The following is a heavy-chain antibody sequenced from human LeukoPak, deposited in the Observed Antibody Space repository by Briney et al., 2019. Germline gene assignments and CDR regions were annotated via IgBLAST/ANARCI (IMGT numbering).Heavy chain of an antibody. CDR2: IYPGNSDT. CDR3: ASTYSSSWYGSFDY. Sequence: GEALKISYKGSGYSFTNYWIGWVRPMPGKGLEWMGIIYPGNSDTRYSPSFQGQVTISADKSINTAYLQWSSLKASDTAMYYCASTYSSSWYGSFDYWGQGTLVTVSS. CDR1: GYSFTNYW. J-gene: IGHJ4*02. V-gene: IGHV5-51*01. D-gene: IGHD6-13*01.